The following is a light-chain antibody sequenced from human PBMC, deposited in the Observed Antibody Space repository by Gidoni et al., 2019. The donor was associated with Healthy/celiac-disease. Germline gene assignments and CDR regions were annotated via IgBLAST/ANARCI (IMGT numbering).Light chain of an antibody. CDR1: QSVSSSY. CDR3: QQYGSSPKT. V-gene: IGKV3-20*01. CDR2: GAS. J-gene: IGKJ2*01. Sequence: ESVLTQSPGTLSLSPGERATRPCRASQSVSSSYLAWYQQKPGQAPRLLIYGASSRATGIPDMFSGSGSGADFTLTISRLEPEDFAVYYCQQYGSSPKTFGQGTKLEIK.